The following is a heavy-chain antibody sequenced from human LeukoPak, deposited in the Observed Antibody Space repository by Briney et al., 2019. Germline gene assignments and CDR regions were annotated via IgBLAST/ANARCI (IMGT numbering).Heavy chain of an antibody. CDR3: ARRGTTYCTVDSCHPNWFDP. Sequence: GGSLRLSCAATGFTFSDYYMTWIRQAPGRGLEWISYINGSSSDTKYADSVKGRFTISRDNAKISVYLLMNSLRAEDTAVYYCARRGTTYCTVDSCHPNWFDPWGQGTLVTVSS. V-gene: IGHV3-11*03. D-gene: IGHD2-15*01. CDR2: INGSSSDT. CDR1: GFTFSDYY. J-gene: IGHJ5*02.